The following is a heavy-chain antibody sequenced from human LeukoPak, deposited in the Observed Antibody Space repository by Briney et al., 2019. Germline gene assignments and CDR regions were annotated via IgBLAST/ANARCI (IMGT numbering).Heavy chain of an antibody. Sequence: PGGSLRLSCAASGFTFSSYSMNWVRQAPGKGLEWVSFISSSSSYIYYADSMKGRFTISRDNAKNSLYLQMNSLRAEDTALYYCARERAPMDYYMDVWGKGTTVTVSS. CDR3: ARERAPMDYYMDV. CDR1: GFTFSSYS. CDR2: ISSSSSYI. J-gene: IGHJ6*03. V-gene: IGHV3-21*04.